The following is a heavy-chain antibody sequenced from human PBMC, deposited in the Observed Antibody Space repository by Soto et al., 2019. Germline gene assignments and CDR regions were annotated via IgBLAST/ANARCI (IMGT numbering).Heavy chain of an antibody. CDR1: GFTFTWYS. CDR3: ARESEDLTSNFDY. J-gene: IGHJ4*02. Sequence: LRLSCAASGFTFTWYSMNWVRQAPGKGLEWVSSISSTTNYIYYGDSMKGRFTISRDNAKNSLYLEMNSLRAEDTAVYYCARESEDLTSNFDYWGQGTLVTVSS. V-gene: IGHV3-21*06. CDR2: ISSTTNYI.